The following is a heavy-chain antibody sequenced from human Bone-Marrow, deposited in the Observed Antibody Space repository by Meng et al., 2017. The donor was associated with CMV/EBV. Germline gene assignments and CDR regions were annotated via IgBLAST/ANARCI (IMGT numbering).Heavy chain of an antibody. V-gene: IGHV3-11*01. D-gene: IGHD4-23*01. CDR1: GFTFSDYF. Sequence: GESLKISCAASGFTFSDYFMTWIRQAPGKGLEWVSYISRSGSTTYYVGSVKGRFTISRDNAKNSLYLQMNSLRAEDTVVYYCACPSGNDESLDFWGQGTLVTVSS. J-gene: IGHJ4*02. CDR3: ACPSGNDESLDF. CDR2: ISRSGSTT.